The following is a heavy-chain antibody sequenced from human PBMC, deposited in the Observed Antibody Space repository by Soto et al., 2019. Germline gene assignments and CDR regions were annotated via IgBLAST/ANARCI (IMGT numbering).Heavy chain of an antibody. J-gene: IGHJ4*02. D-gene: IGHD4-17*01. V-gene: IGHV1-2*04. CDR2: INPNSGGT. CDR3: VRVYGEIDY. CDR1: GYTFTGYY. Sequence: ASLKVSCKASGYTFTGYYMHWVRQAPGQGLEWMGWINPNSGGTNYAQKFQGWVTMTRSTSISTAYMELSSLRSEDTAVYYCVRVYGEIDYWGQGTLVTVSS.